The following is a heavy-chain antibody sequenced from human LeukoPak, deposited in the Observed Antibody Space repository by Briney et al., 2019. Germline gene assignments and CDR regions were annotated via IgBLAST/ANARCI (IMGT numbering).Heavy chain of an antibody. CDR2: IYHSGST. Sequence: PSETLSLTCTVSGGSISSSGYYWGWIRQPPGKGLEWIGGIYHSGSTYYNPSLKSRVTISVDTSKNQFSLKLSSVTAADTAVYYCARHERGCGGDCYSSFDYWGQGTLVTVSS. CDR3: ARHERGCGGDCYSSFDY. CDR1: GGSISSSGYY. V-gene: IGHV4-39*01. D-gene: IGHD2-21*01. J-gene: IGHJ4*02.